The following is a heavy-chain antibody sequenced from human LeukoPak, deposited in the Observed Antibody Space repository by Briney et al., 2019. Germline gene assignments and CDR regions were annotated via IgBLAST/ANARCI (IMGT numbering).Heavy chain of an antibody. CDR3: ARESYYAAAFDI. J-gene: IGHJ3*02. CDR2: ISGSGGST. D-gene: IGHD1-26*01. V-gene: IGHV3-23*01. Sequence: GGSLRLSCAASGFTVSSNYMSWVRQAPGKGLEWVSAISGSGGSTYYADSVKGRFTISRDNSKNTLYLQMNSLRAEDTAVYYCARESYYAAAFDIWGQGTMVTVSS. CDR1: GFTVSSNY.